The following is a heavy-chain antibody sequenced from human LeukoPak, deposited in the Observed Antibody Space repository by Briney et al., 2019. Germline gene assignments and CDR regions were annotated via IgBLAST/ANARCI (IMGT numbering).Heavy chain of an antibody. CDR2: ISSGSSFI. CDR3: ARESSGYFY. J-gene: IGHJ4*02. V-gene: IGHV3-21*01. D-gene: IGHD3-22*01. CDR1: GFTVSANY. Sequence: GGSLRLSCAASGFTVSANYMNWVRQAPGKGLEWVSSISSGSSFIYYADSVKGRFTISRDNAKNSLFLQMNSLRAEDTAVYYCARESSGYFYWGQGTLVTVSS.